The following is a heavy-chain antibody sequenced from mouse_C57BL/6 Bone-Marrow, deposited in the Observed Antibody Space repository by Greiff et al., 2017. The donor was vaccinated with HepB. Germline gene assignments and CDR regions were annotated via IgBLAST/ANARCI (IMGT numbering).Heavy chain of an antibody. Sequence: VQLQQSGAELVKPGASVKLSCKASGYTFTSYWMHWVKQRPGQGLEWIGMIHPNSGSTNYNEKFKSKATLTVYKSSSTAYMQLSSLTSEDSAVYYCARTDYYGSTLYFDYWGQGTTLTVSS. CDR2: IHPNSGST. CDR1: GYTFTSYW. J-gene: IGHJ2*01. CDR3: ARTDYYGSTLYFDY. D-gene: IGHD1-1*01. V-gene: IGHV1-64*01.